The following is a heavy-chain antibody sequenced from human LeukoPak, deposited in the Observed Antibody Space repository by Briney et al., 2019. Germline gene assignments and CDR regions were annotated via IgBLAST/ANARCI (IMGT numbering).Heavy chain of an antibody. CDR2: INTNTGNP. CDR1: GHTFTSYA. CDR3: ARDLGTYYYDSSGYLDY. J-gene: IGHJ4*02. D-gene: IGHD3-22*01. Sequence: ASVKVSCKASGHTFTSYAMNWVRQAPGQGLEWMGWINTNTGNPTYAQGFTGRFVFSLDTSVSTAYLQISSLKAEDTAVYYCARDLGTYYYDSSGYLDYWGQGTLVTVSS. V-gene: IGHV7-4-1*02.